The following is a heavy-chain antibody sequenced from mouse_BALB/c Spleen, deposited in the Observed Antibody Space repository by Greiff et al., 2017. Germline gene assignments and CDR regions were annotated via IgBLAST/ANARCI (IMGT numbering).Heavy chain of an antibody. Sequence: EVKVVESGGGLVQPGGSLRLSCATSGFTFTDYYMSWVRQPPGKALEWLGFISNKANGYTTEYSASVKGRFTISRDNSQSILYLQMNTLGAEDSSTYYCARGPPVDYWGQGTSVTVSA. CDR1: GFTFTDYY. CDR2: ISNKANGYTT. J-gene: IGHJ4*01. V-gene: IGHV7-3*02. D-gene: IGHD3-3*01. CDR3: ARGPPVDY.